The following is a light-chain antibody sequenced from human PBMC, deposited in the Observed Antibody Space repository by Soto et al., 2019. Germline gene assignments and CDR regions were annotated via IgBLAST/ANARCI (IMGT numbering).Light chain of an antibody. CDR1: QSVSSTS. J-gene: IGKJ1*01. Sequence: EIVLTQSPGTLSFSPGERATLSCRASQSVSSTSLAWYQQKPGQAPRLLIYGASNRATGIPDRFSGSGSGTDFTLTISRLEPEDFAVYYCQQYDGSPPWTFGLRTKVDIK. V-gene: IGKV3-20*01. CDR3: QQYDGSPPWT. CDR2: GAS.